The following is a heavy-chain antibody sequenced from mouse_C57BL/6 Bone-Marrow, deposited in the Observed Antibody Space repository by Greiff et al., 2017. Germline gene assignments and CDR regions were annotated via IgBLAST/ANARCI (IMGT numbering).Heavy chain of an antibody. D-gene: IGHD2-5*01. J-gene: IGHJ4*01. V-gene: IGHV1-63*01. Sequence: QVQLQQSGAELVRPGTSVKMSCKASGYTFTNYWIGWAKQRPGHGLEWIGDIYPGGGYTNYNEKFKGKDTLTADKSSSTAYMQFSSLTSEDSAIYYCARHSNYGYAMDYWGQGTSVTVSS. CDR3: ARHSNYGYAMDY. CDR1: GYTFTNYW. CDR2: IYPGGGYT.